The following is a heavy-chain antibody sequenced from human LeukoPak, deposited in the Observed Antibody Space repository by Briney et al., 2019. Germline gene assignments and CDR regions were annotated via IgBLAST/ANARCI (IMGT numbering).Heavy chain of an antibody. CDR3: ARGRSYYDSRKDYDY. D-gene: IGHD3-22*01. Sequence: GASVKVSCKASGYTFTSYCISWVRQAPGQGLEWMGWISAYNGNTNYAQKLQGRVTMTTDTSTSTAYMELRSLRSDDTAVYYCARGRSYYDSRKDYDYWGQGTLVTVSS. CDR2: ISAYNGNT. J-gene: IGHJ4*02. CDR1: GYTFTSYC. V-gene: IGHV1-18*04.